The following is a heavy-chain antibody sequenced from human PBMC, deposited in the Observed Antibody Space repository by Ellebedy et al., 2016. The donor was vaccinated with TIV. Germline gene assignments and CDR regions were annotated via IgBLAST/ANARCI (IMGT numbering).Heavy chain of an antibody. CDR1: GFTFSNYW. D-gene: IGHD3-22*01. V-gene: IGHV3-7*03. Sequence: PSETLSLTCAASGFTFSNYWMHWVPQAPGKGLEWVANINPDGSAEYYVDSVKGRFTISRDNAKRSLFLQMNSLRVDDTAVYYCVRDRYDSDLDYWGQGTRVTVSS. CDR3: VRDRYDSDLDY. CDR2: INPDGSAE. J-gene: IGHJ4*02.